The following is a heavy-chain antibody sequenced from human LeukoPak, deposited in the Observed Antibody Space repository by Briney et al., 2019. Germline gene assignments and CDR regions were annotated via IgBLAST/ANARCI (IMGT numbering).Heavy chain of an antibody. CDR3: ARPSSTDYV. V-gene: IGHV1-2*02. Sequence: GASVKVSCKASGYTFTDYYYIHWVRQAPGQRLEWMGWLNPKSGDTNYAQKFQGRVTVTRDTSISTAYMELSRLRSDDTAVYYCARPSSTDYVWGQGTQVTVSS. D-gene: IGHD2-2*01. J-gene: IGHJ4*02. CDR2: LNPKSGDT. CDR1: GYTFTDYY.